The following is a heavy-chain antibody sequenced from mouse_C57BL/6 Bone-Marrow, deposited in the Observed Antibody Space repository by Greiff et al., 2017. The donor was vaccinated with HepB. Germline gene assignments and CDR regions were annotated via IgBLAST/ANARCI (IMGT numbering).Heavy chain of an antibody. D-gene: IGHD1-1*01. CDR1: GYTFTSYW. CDR2: IYPGSGST. V-gene: IGHV1-55*01. J-gene: IGHJ3*01. CDR3: ARENYGSRTWFAY. Sequence: QVQLQQPGAELVKPGASVKMSCKAFGYTFTSYWITWVKQRPGQGLEWIGDIYPGSGSTNYNEKFKSKATLTVDTSSSTAYMQLSSLTSEDSAVYYCARENYGSRTWFAYWGQGTLVTVSA.